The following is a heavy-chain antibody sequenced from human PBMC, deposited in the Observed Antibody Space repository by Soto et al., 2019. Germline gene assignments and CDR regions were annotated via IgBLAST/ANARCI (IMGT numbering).Heavy chain of an antibody. V-gene: IGHV3-11*01. CDR1: GFTFSDYY. Sequence: PGGSLRLSCAASGFTFSDYYMSWIRQAPGKGLEWVSYISSSGSTIYYADSVKGRFTISRDNAKNSLYLQMNSLRAEDTAVYYCAKTSYYDFWSGYYGIDYWGQGTLVTVSS. D-gene: IGHD3-3*01. J-gene: IGHJ4*02. CDR3: AKTSYYDFWSGYYGIDY. CDR2: ISSSGSTI.